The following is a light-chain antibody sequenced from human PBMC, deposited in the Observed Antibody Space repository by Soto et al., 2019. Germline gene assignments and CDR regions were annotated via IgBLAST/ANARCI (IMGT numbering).Light chain of an antibody. J-gene: IGKJ4*01. Sequence: DIQLTQSPSFLSASVGDRVTITCRASQGISSYLAWYQQKPGKAPKLLIYAASTLQSGVPSRFSGSGSGTEFTLTISSLQPEDFATYYCQQPNGLTFGGETKVEIK. V-gene: IGKV1-9*01. CDR1: QGISSY. CDR3: QQPNGLT. CDR2: AAS.